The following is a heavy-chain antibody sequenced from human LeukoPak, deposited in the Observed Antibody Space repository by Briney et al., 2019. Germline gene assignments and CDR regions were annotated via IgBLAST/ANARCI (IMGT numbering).Heavy chain of an antibody. CDR1: GGSISSSSYY. Sequence: SETLSLTCTVSGGSISSSSYYWGWIRQPPGKGLEWIGSIYYSGSTYYNPSLKSRVTISVDTSKNQFSLKLSSVTAADTAVYYCARGGGITMVRGVSFDYWGQGTLVTVSS. J-gene: IGHJ4*02. CDR2: IYYSGST. CDR3: ARGGGITMVRGVSFDY. D-gene: IGHD3-10*01. V-gene: IGHV4-39*07.